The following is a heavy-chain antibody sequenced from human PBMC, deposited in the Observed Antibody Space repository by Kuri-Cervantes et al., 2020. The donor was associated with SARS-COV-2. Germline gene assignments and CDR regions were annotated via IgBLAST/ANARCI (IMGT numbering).Heavy chain of an antibody. CDR2: INPNSGGT. CDR3: ARGIVVVVAAMGYFDY. V-gene: IGHV1-2*06. Sequence: ASVKVSCKASGYTFTGYYMHWVRQAPGQGLEWMGRINPNSGGTNYAQKFQGRVTMTRDTSISTAYMELSRLGSDDTAVYYCARGIVVVVAAMGYFDYWGQGTLVTVSS. D-gene: IGHD2-15*01. CDR1: GYTFTGYY. J-gene: IGHJ4*02.